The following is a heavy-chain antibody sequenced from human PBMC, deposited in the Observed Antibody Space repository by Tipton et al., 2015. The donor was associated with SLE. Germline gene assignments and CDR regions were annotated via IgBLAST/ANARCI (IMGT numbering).Heavy chain of an antibody. J-gene: IGHJ6*03. Sequence: SLRLSCAASGFTFSSYAMHWVRQAPGKGLEWVAVISYDGSNKYYADSVKGRFTISRDNSKNTLYLQMNSLRAEDTAVYYCARGRGLGQWLPLYYYYYYMDVWGKGTTVTVSS. D-gene: IGHD6-19*01. CDR2: ISYDGSNK. CDR3: ARGRGLGQWLPLYYYYYYMDV. CDR1: GFTFSSYA. V-gene: IGHV3-30-3*01.